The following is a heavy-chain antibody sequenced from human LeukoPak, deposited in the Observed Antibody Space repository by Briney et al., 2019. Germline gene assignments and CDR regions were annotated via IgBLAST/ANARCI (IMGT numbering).Heavy chain of an antibody. CDR1: GYTFTSYG. V-gene: IGHV1-18*01. Sequence: ASVKVSCKASGYTFTSYGISRVRQAPGQGLEWMGWISAYNGNTNYAQKLQGRVTMTTDTSTSTAYMELRSLRSDDTAVYYCARDLRSGSSPDAFDIWGQGTMVTVSS. J-gene: IGHJ3*02. D-gene: IGHD1-26*01. CDR3: ARDLRSGSSPDAFDI. CDR2: ISAYNGNT.